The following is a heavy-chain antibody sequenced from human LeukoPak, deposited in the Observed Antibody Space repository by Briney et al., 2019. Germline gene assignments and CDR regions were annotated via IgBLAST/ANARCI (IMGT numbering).Heavy chain of an antibody. Sequence: GGSLRLSGEASGLTFNTFNMTGVRQAPGKGLEWVSSITSGGDYIYYADSVKGRFTTSRDNAKNSLSLQLNSLRVEDTAVYYCARGHYDVLAASYKWTPDYWGQGTLVTVSS. CDR2: ITSGGDYI. D-gene: IGHD3-9*01. V-gene: IGHV3-21*01. CDR1: GLTFNTFN. CDR3: ARGHYDVLAASYKWTPDY. J-gene: IGHJ4*02.